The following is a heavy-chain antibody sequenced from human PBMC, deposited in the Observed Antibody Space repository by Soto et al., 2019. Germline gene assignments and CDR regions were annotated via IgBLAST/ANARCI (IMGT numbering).Heavy chain of an antibody. CDR3: TTDDITPIVVVPVAKAEPEIDY. CDR1: GFTFSNAW. Sequence: GGSLRLSCAASGFTFSNAWMNWVRQAPGKGLEWVGRIKSKTDGGTTDYAAPVKGRFTISRDDSKNTLYLQMNSLKTEDTTVYYCTTDDITPIVVVPVAKAEPEIDYWGQGTLVTVSS. CDR2: IKSKTDGGTT. D-gene: IGHD2-2*01. V-gene: IGHV3-15*07. J-gene: IGHJ4*02.